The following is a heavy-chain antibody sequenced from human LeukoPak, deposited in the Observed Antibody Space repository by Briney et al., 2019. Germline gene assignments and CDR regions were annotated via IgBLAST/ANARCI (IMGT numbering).Heavy chain of an antibody. J-gene: IGHJ6*03. Sequence: SETLSLTCSVSGGSISRSNYNWDWIRQPPGKGLEWIGSFYYSGNTYYNPSLESRVKISVDTSKNQISLELSSVTAADTAVYYCAREKYDYVWGSYPPPGYYYYYYMDVWGKGTTVTISS. CDR3: AREKYDYVWGSYPPPGYYYYYYMDV. CDR2: FYYSGNT. V-gene: IGHV4-39*07. CDR1: GGSISRSNYN. D-gene: IGHD3-16*02.